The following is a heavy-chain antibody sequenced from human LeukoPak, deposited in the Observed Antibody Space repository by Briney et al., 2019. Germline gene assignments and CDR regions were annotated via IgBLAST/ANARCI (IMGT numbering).Heavy chain of an antibody. Sequence: GESLKISCKGSGYSFTSYWIGCVRQMPGKGLEWMGIIYPGDSDTRYSPSFQGQVTISADKSISTAYLQWSSLKASDTAMYYCARIQGYYYDSSTAFDYWGQGTLVTVSS. CDR1: GYSFTSYW. D-gene: IGHD3-22*01. V-gene: IGHV5-51*01. CDR2: IYPGDSDT. CDR3: ARIQGYYYDSSTAFDY. J-gene: IGHJ4*02.